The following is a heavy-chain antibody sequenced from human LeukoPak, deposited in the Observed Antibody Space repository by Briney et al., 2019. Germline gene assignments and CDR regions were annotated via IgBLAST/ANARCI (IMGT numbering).Heavy chain of an antibody. CDR1: GYSIRNYYY. CDR2: IYQSGST. V-gene: IGHV4-38-2*02. D-gene: IGHD3-10*01. J-gene: IGHJ3*02. CDR3: AKSNGYGLVDI. Sequence: SETLSLTCTVSGYSIRNYYYWGWIRQPPGKGLEWIGSIYQSGSTYYNPSLKSRVTISVDTSRNQFSLKLNSVTAADTAVYYCAKSNGYGLVDIWGQGTMVTVSS.